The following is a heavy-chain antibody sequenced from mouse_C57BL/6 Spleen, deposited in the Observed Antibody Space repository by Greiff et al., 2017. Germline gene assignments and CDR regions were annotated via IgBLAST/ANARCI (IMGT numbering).Heavy chain of an antibody. CDR1: GYTFTSYG. CDR3: ATGGGFMLVDY. D-gene: IGHD1-1*02. V-gene: IGHV1-81*01. CDR2: IYPRSGNT. J-gene: IGHJ4*01. Sequence: QVQLQQSGAELVRPGASVKLSCKASGYTFTSYGISWVKQRTGQGLEWIGEIYPRSGNTYYNEKFKGKATLTADKSSSTAYMELRSLTSEDSAVYFCATGGGFMLVDYWGQGTSVTVSS.